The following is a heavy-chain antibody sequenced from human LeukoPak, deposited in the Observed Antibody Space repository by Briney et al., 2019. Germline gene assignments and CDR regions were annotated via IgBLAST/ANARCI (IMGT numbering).Heavy chain of an antibody. D-gene: IGHD3-22*01. CDR2: IGGSGGST. Sequence: GSLRLSCAASGFTFSSYAMSWVRQAPGKGLEWVSAIGGSGGSTYYADSVKGRFTISRDNAKNSLYLQMNSLRAEDTAVYYCARGAYYYEDWGQGTLVTVSS. CDR3: ARGAYYYED. V-gene: IGHV3-23*01. CDR1: GFTFSSYA. J-gene: IGHJ4*02.